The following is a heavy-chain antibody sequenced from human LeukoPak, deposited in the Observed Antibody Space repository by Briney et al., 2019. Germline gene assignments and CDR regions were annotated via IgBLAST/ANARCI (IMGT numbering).Heavy chain of an antibody. V-gene: IGHV1-69*01. Sequence: SVKVSCKASGGTFSSYAISWVRQAPGQGLEWMGGIIPIFGTANYAQKFQGRVTITADESTSTAYMELSSLRSDDTAVYYCARVGDYYGSGSYIYYYYGMDVWGQGTTVTVSS. J-gene: IGHJ6*02. CDR2: IIPIFGTA. CDR3: ARVGDYYGSGSYIYYYYGMDV. D-gene: IGHD3-10*01. CDR1: GGTFSSYA.